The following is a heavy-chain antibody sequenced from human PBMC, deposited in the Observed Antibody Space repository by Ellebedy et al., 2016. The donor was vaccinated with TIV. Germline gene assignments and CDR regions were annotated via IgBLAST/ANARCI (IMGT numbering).Heavy chain of an antibody. J-gene: IGHJ4*02. CDR2: INAANGNT. CDR1: RFTFTSFA. CDR3: ARAPVVAYIDY. D-gene: IGHD2-15*01. Sequence: ASVKVSXKASRFTFTSFAMHWVRQAPGQRLEWMGWINAANGNTKHSQKFQDRVTITSDTSASTVYMELSSLRSEDTAVFYCARAPVVAYIDYWGQGTLVTVSS. V-gene: IGHV1-3*01.